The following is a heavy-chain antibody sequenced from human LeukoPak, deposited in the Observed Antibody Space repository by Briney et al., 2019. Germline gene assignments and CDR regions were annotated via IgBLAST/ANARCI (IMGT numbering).Heavy chain of an antibody. CDR1: GFIFSNYW. CDR3: ASFGYSWLRAD. V-gene: IGHV3-74*01. CDR2: NDDWNYT. D-gene: IGHD5-18*01. J-gene: IGHJ4*02. Sequence: GGSLRLSCVGSGFIFSNYWMHWVRQAPGKGLVWVARNDDWNYTGHVDSVRGRFTISRDNAKNTLYLQMNSLRAEDTAIYYCASFGYSWLRADWGRGTLVTVSS.